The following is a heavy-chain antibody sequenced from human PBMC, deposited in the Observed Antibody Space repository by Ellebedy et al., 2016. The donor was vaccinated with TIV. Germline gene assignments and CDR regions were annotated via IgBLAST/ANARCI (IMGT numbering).Heavy chain of an antibody. CDR1: GFTFSSSA. CDR2: ISGSGAST. CDR3: AKESQFIYRKNHFDQ. J-gene: IGHJ4*02. Sequence: GESLKISXAASGFTFSSSAMNWVRQAPGEGLEWVSSISGSGASTSYADSVRGRFTISRDNSKNTVILQMTGLRPEDAAVYYCAKESQFIYRKNHFDQWGQGTLVSVS. V-gene: IGHV3-23*01. D-gene: IGHD5-24*01.